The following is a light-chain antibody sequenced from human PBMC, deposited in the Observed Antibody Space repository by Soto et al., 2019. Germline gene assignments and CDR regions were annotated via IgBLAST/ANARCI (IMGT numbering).Light chain of an antibody. Sequence: QSVLAQPASVSASPGQSITIPCTGTSSDVGSYNLVSWFQQHPGKVPKLLIYEGTKRPSGLSDRFSGSKSGTTASLTISGLQAEDAADYYCYSYAGENLYFFGTGTKVTVL. CDR3: YSYAGENLYF. V-gene: IGLV2-23*01. CDR2: EGT. J-gene: IGLJ1*01. CDR1: SSDVGSYNL.